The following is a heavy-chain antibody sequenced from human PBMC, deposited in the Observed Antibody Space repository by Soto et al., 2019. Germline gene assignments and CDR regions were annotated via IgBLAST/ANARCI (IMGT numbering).Heavy chain of an antibody. CDR2: IYSGGIT. CDR1: GFTVSSNY. J-gene: IGHJ3*01. D-gene: IGHD3-22*01. Sequence: PGGSLRLSCAASGFTVSSNYMSWVRQAPGKGLEWVSLIYSGGITYYADSVEGRFTISRDNAKNSLYLQMNSLRAEDTAVYYCARDQLYYNDISGRPLNAFDVWGQGTMVTVSS. V-gene: IGHV3-66*01. CDR3: ARDQLYYNDISGRPLNAFDV.